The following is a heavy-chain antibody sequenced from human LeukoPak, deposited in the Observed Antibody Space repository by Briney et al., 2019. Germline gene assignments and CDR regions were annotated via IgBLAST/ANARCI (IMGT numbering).Heavy chain of an antibody. D-gene: IGHD6-13*01. V-gene: IGHV4-61*02. CDR3: ARQVGKYSSSWYSPFDY. Sequence: PSQTLPLSCTVSGGSISSGSYYWSWIRQPAGKGLEWVGRIYTSGRTNYNPSLKSRVTISDDTSKNQFSLKLSSVTAADTAVYYCARQVGKYSSSWYSPFDYWGQRASAAVSS. J-gene: IGHJ4*02. CDR2: IYTSGRT. CDR1: GGSISSGSYY.